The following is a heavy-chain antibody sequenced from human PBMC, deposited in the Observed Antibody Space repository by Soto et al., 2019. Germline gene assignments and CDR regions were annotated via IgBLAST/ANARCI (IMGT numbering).Heavy chain of an antibody. CDR1: GFTFSNYG. J-gene: IGHJ4*02. D-gene: IGHD4-17*01. Sequence: SLRLSCAASGFTFSNYGMHWVRQAPGKGLEWVATISYDGNKRYHADSVRGRCTISRDSSKNNLYLQLNSLRAEETAVYFCARDRRTPDYGDYFLDYWGQGIPVTVSS. CDR2: ISYDGNKR. V-gene: IGHV3-30*03. CDR3: ARDRRTPDYGDYFLDY.